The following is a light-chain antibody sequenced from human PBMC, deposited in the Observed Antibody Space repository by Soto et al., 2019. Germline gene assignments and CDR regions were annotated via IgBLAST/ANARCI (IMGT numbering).Light chain of an antibody. Sequence: QSVLTQPASVSGSPGQSITLSCTGTSSDVGGYNYVSWYQQHPGKAPKLMIYDVSNRPSGVSNRFSGSKSGNTASLTISGLQAEDEADYYCSPYTTSSTVVFGGGTKVTVL. CDR2: DVS. CDR3: SPYTTSSTVV. CDR1: SSDVGGYNY. V-gene: IGLV2-14*01. J-gene: IGLJ2*01.